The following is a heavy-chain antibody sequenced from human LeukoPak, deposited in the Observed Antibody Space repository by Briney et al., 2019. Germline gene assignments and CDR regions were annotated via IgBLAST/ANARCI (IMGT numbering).Heavy chain of an antibody. CDR1: GFTFSNYG. CDR3: AKKSHSGSHQGGVDP. Sequence: GGSVRLSCAASGFTFSNYGMHWVRPAPAKGLEGVGVISYDGGTKYYADPVKGRCTISRDNSKDTLYPQMNSLRSEDTAVYYCAKKSHSGSHQGGVDPWGQGTLVTVSS. V-gene: IGHV3-30*18. CDR2: ISYDGGTK. D-gene: IGHD3-10*01. J-gene: IGHJ5*02.